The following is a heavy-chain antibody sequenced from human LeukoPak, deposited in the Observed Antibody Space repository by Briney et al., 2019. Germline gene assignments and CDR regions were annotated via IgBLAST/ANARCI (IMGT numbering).Heavy chain of an antibody. CDR2: IYTSGST. D-gene: IGHD1-26*01. J-gene: IGHJ3*02. CDR3: ATYSTGAGDASDI. CDR1: GGSISSYY. V-gene: IGHV4-4*07. Sequence: SETLSLTCTVSGGSISSYYWSWLRQPAGKGLEWIGRIYTSGSTNYNPSLKSRVTMSVDTSKNQFSLKLSSVTAADTAVYYCATYSTGAGDASDIWGQGTMVTVSS.